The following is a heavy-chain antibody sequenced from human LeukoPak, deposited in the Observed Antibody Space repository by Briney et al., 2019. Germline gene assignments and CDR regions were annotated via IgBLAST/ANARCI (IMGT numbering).Heavy chain of an antibody. V-gene: IGHV3-33*01. CDR2: IWYDGTNK. Sequence: GGSLRLSCVASGFIFSSYGMHWVRQAPGKGLEWVAVIWYDGTNKYYGDSVKGRFTISRDNSKNTLYLQINRLRVEDTAVYYCARDKIYDFWSGHNFDYWGQGTLVTVSS. D-gene: IGHD3-3*01. CDR3: ARDKIYDFWSGHNFDY. J-gene: IGHJ4*02. CDR1: GFIFSSYG.